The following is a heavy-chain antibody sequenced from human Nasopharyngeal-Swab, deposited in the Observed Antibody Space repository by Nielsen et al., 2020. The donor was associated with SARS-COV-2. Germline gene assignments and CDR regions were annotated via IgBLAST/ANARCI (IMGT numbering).Heavy chain of an antibody. D-gene: IGHD4-17*01. Sequence: GGSLRLSCAASGFTFGSYAMSWVRQAPGKGLEWVSAISGSGGSTYYADSVKGRFTISRDNSKNTLYLQMNSLRAEDTAVYYCAPGYGDYGFDYWGQGTPVTVSS. CDR1: GFTFGSYA. J-gene: IGHJ4*02. CDR2: ISGSGGST. CDR3: APGYGDYGFDY. V-gene: IGHV3-23*01.